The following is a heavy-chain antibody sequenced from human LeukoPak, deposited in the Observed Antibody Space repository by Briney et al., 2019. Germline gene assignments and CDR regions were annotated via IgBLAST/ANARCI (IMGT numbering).Heavy chain of an antibody. Sequence: GGSLRLSCAASGFTFSSYAMSWVRQAPGKGLEWVSAISGSGGSTCYADSVKGRFTISRDNSKNTLYLQMNSLRAEDTAVYYCAKGGYSYGHRYYFDYWGQGTLVTVSS. CDR3: AKGGYSYGHRYYFDY. CDR1: GFTFSSYA. D-gene: IGHD5-18*01. J-gene: IGHJ4*02. V-gene: IGHV3-23*01. CDR2: ISGSGGST.